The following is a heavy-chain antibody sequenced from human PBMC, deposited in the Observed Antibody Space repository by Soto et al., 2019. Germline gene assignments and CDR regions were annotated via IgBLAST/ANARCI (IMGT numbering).Heavy chain of an antibody. V-gene: IGHV4-31*03. Sequence: QVQLQESGPGLVKPSQTLSLTCTVSGGSISSGGYYWSWIRQHPGKGLEWIGYIYYSVSTYYNPSLKSRVTISVDTSKNQFSLKLSSVTAADTAVYYCASWSPRAYYFDYWGQGTLVTVSS. J-gene: IGHJ4*02. CDR1: GGSISSGGYY. CDR2: IYYSVST. D-gene: IGHD2-8*02. CDR3: ASWSPRAYYFDY.